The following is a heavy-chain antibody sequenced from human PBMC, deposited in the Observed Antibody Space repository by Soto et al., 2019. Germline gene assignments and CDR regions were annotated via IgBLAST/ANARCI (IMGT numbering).Heavy chain of an antibody. Sequence: GGSXRLSCAASGFTINSYGMHWVRQSPGKGLEWVAVISYDGTNKDYVDSVKGRFTISRDISKNTVYLQMNSLRPEDTAVYYCAILIVIQSAATFPWGQGTLVTVSS. J-gene: IGHJ5*02. CDR1: GFTINSYG. CDR2: ISYDGTNK. D-gene: IGHD2-21*01. V-gene: IGHV3-30*03. CDR3: AILIVIQSAATFP.